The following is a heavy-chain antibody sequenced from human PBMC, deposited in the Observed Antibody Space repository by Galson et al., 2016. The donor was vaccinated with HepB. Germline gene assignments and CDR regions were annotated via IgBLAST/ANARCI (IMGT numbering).Heavy chain of an antibody. CDR2: ISWNSGNI. D-gene: IGHD5-12*01. Sequence: SLRLSCAASGFTFDDYAMHWVRQAPGKGLEWVSGISWNSGNIGYADSVNGRLTISRDNAYNSLYLQMNSLRVEDTAVYYCVRGAGGYAPHFDYWGQGTLVTVSS. CDR3: VRGAGGYAPHFDY. J-gene: IGHJ4*02. CDR1: GFTFDDYA. V-gene: IGHV3-9*01.